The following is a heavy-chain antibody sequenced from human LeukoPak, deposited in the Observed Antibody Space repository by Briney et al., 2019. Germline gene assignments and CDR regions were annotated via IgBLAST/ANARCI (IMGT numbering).Heavy chain of an antibody. CDR3: AKHGEDSSGYYADFFDH. CDR1: GGSISSKTHY. Sequence: SETLSLTCTVSGGSISSKTHYWACIRQTPGKGLEWIGSVFYNGNTYYNPSLKSRVTISVDTSKNQFSLRLSSVTAADTAVYYCAKHGEDSSGYYADFFDHCGQGTLVTVFS. J-gene: IGHJ4*02. CDR2: VFYNGNT. V-gene: IGHV4-39*01. D-gene: IGHD3-22*01.